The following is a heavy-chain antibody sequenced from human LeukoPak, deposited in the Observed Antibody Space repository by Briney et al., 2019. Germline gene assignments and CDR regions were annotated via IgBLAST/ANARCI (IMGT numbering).Heavy chain of an antibody. CDR1: VFTFDHYA. CDR3: AKGHLGMDV. Sequence: GGSLRLSCVDSVFTFDHYAMHWVRQAPGKGLEWVSLISGDGGSTYYADSVKGRFTISRDNSKNSLYLQMNSLRTEDTALYYCAKGHLGMDVWGQGTTVTVSS. V-gene: IGHV3-43*02. J-gene: IGHJ6*02. CDR2: ISGDGGST.